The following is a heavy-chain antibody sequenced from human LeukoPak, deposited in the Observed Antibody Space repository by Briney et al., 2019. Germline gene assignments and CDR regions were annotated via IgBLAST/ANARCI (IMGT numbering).Heavy chain of an antibody. Sequence: GGSLRLXCAASGFTFSSYAMSWVRQAPGKGLEWVSAISGSGGSTYYADSVKGRFTISRDNSKNTLYLQMNSLRAEDTAVYYCAKDPGINTVADAFDIWGQGTMVTVSS. CDR2: ISGSGGST. J-gene: IGHJ3*02. V-gene: IGHV3-23*01. D-gene: IGHD3-22*01. CDR3: AKDPGINTVADAFDI. CDR1: GFTFSSYA.